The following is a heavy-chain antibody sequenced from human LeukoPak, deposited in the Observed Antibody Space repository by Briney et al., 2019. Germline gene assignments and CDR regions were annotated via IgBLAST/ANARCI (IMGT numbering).Heavy chain of an antibody. CDR3: ARTRDYYDSSGYYYET. CDR2: INPSSGGT. Sequence: ASVKVSCKASGYTFTGYYMHWVRQAPGQGLEWMGWINPSSGGTNYAQKFQGRVTMTRDTSISTAYMELSRLRSDDTAVYYCARTRDYYDSSGYYYETWGQGTLVTVSS. J-gene: IGHJ5*02. D-gene: IGHD3-22*01. CDR1: GYTFTGYY. V-gene: IGHV1-2*02.